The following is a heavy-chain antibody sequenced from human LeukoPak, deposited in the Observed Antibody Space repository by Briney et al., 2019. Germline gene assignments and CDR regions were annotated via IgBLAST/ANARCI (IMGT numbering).Heavy chain of an antibody. J-gene: IGHJ4*02. V-gene: IGHV3-33*06. Sequence: GGSLRLSCAASGFTFSNYGMHWVRQAPGKGLEWVTIIWYDGSNKYYADSVKGRFTISRDNSKNTLFLQMNSLRAEDTAVYYCAKRTPYSSGSYYFDYWGQGTLVTVSS. CDR1: GFTFSNYG. CDR3: AKRTPYSSGSYYFDY. D-gene: IGHD3-22*01. CDR2: IWYDGSNK.